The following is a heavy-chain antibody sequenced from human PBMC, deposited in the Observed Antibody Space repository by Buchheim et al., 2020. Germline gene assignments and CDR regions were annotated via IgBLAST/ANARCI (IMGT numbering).Heavy chain of an antibody. CDR1: GSTFSASW. J-gene: IGHJ6*02. CDR2: INPDGSRK. Sequence: EVQLVESGGGLVQPGGSLRLSCAASGSTFSASWMDWVRQAPGKGLEWVAFINPDGSRKDSVDSVKGRFTISRDNAKNSLYLQMNSLRAEDTAVYYCARDIVVVPAAISRYYYGMDVWGQGTT. CDR3: ARDIVVVPAAISRYYYGMDV. V-gene: IGHV3-7*03. D-gene: IGHD2-2*02.